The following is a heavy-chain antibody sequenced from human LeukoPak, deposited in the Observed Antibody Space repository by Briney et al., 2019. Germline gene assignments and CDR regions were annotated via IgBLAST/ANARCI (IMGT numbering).Heavy chain of an antibody. Sequence: ASVKVSCKASGGTFSSYAISWVRQAPGQGLEWMGRIIPIFGTANYAQKFQGRVTITADKSTSTAYMELSSLRSEDTAVYYCDVAAAGQRDYWGQGTLVTVSS. CDR2: IIPIFGTA. D-gene: IGHD6-13*01. V-gene: IGHV1-69*06. CDR3: DVAAAGQRDY. CDR1: GGTFSSYA. J-gene: IGHJ4*02.